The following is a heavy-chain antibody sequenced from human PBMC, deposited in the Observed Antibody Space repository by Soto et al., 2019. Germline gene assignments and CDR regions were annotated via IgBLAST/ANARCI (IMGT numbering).Heavy chain of an antibody. D-gene: IGHD6-19*01. CDR1: GGSISSYY. CDR3: TDMLGQWLPRD. V-gene: IGHV4-59*08. CDR2: IYYSGST. J-gene: IGHJ4*02. Sequence: SETLSLTCTVSGGSISSYYWSWIRQPPGKGLEWIGYIYYSGSTNYNPSLKSRVTISVDTSKNQFSLILNSVTAADTAVYYCTDMLGQWLPRDWGQGTVVTVSS.